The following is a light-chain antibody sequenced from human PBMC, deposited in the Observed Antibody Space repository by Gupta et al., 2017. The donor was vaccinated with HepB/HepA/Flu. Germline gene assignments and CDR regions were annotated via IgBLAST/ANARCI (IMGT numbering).Light chain of an antibody. CDR2: GNS. CDR1: SSKTGSKS. V-gene: IGLV1-44*01. Sequence: SGTSSKTGSKSVSWYQHLPGTAPKLLIYGNSQRPSGAPDRFSGSNSDTPASLAISWPRPEDAADYYCAAGDDSRNVVVFGGGRQLTV. J-gene: IGLJ2*01. CDR3: AAGDDSRNVVV.